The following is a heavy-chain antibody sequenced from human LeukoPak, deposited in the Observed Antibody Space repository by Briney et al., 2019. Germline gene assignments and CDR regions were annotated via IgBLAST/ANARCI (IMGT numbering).Heavy chain of an antibody. CDR2: ISSSSSYI. V-gene: IGHV3-21*01. Sequence: GGSLRLSCAASGFTFSSYSMNWVRQAPGKGLEWVSSISSSSSYIYYADSVKGRFTISRDDSKNTLYLQMNSLRAEDTAVYYCARDRTGIFDYWGQGTLVTVSS. CDR3: ARDRTGIFDY. J-gene: IGHJ4*02. CDR1: GFTFSSYS. D-gene: IGHD3/OR15-3a*01.